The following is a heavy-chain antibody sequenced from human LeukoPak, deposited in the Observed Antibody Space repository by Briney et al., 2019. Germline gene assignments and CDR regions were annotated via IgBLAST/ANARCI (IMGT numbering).Heavy chain of an antibody. V-gene: IGHV3-21*01. CDR1: GFTFSSYS. D-gene: IGHD3-3*01. CDR2: ISSSSSYI. Sequence: GGSLRLSCAASGFTFSSYSMNWVRQAPGKGLEWVSSISSSSSYIYYADSAKGRFTISRDNAKNSLYLQMNSLRAEDTAVYYCARVLVLAPDYWGQGTLVTVSS. CDR3: ARVLVLAPDY. J-gene: IGHJ4*02.